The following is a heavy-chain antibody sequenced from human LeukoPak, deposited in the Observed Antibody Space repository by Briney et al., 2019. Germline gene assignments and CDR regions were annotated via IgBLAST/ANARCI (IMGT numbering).Heavy chain of an antibody. CDR2: INHSGST. J-gene: IGHJ4*02. D-gene: IGHD3-22*01. V-gene: IGHV4-34*01. CDR1: GGSFSGYY. CDR3: ARHAMIAVAPRWSFDY. Sequence: PSETLSLTCAVYGGSFSGYYWSWIRQPPGKGLEWIGEINHSGSTNYNPSLKSRVTISVDTSKNQLSLKLSSVTAADTAVYYCARHAMIAVAPRWSFDYWGQGTLVTVSS.